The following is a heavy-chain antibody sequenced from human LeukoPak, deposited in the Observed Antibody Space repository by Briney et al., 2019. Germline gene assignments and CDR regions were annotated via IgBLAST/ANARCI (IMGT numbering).Heavy chain of an antibody. CDR3: ASRHCSGGDCYFAGADPFDH. Sequence: GGSLRLSCAASGFTVSSTYMGWVRQSPGKGLEWVSVVYKDGKMFYIDSVKGRFAISRDTFKNTVYLQMNNLRAEDTAVYYCASRHCSGGDCYFAGADPFDHWGQGTLVTVSS. CDR2: VYKDGKM. D-gene: IGHD2-21*01. J-gene: IGHJ4*02. V-gene: IGHV3-53*01. CDR1: GFTVSSTY.